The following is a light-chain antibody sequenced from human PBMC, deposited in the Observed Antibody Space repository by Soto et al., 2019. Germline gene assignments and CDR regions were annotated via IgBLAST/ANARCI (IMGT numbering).Light chain of an antibody. CDR1: SSNIGTSS. J-gene: IGLJ7*01. CDR3: AAWDDSLNGWV. Sequence: QPVLAQPPSASGTPGQRVSISCSGSSSNIGTSSVNWYQHVPGAAPHLLIYSNDQRPLEVPDRFSGSKSGTSASLAISGLRSDDGGDYYCAAWDDSLNGWVFGGGTQLTVL. CDR2: SND. V-gene: IGLV1-44*01.